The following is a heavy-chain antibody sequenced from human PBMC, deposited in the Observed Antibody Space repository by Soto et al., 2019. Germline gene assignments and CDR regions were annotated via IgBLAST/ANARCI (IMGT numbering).Heavy chain of an antibody. CDR1: GFTFSSYS. CDR2: ISSSSSTI. Sequence: GGSLRLSCAASGFTFSSYSMNWVRQAPGKGLEWVSYISSSSSTIYYADSVKGRFTISRDNAKNSLYLQMNSLRDEDTAVYYCATLTGYSYYYGMDVWDQGTTVTVPS. CDR3: ATLTGYSYYYGMDV. D-gene: IGHD3-9*01. J-gene: IGHJ6*02. V-gene: IGHV3-48*02.